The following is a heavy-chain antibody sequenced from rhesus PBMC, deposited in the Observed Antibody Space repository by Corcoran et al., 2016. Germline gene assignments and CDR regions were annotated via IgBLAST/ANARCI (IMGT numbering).Heavy chain of an antibody. CDR1: GVSLSSNW. CDR2: FSGSGGST. Sequence: QLQLQESGPGLVKPSETLSLTCAVSGVSLSSNWWSWIRQPHGKGLEWIGRFSGSGGSTRYNPSLKSRLTISTDTSKNQFSLKLSSVTAADTAVYYCAREYCTGSGCSSFDYWGQGVLVTVSS. CDR3: AREYCTGSGCSSFDY. V-gene: IGHV4-173*01. J-gene: IGHJ4*01. D-gene: IGHD2-21*01.